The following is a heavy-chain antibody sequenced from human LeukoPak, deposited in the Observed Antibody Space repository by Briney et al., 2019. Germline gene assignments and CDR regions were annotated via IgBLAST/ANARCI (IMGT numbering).Heavy chain of an antibody. Sequence: SVKVSCKASGGTFSSYAIGWVRQAPGQGLEWMGQVIAIFGDTKYAQKFQGRLTITADESSSTAYMGLRSLRSEDTAMYYCARFPNVVAPSIGAIDIWGQGTMVIVSS. CDR1: GGTFSSYA. CDR2: VIAIFGDT. CDR3: ARFPNVVAPSIGAIDI. J-gene: IGHJ3*02. V-gene: IGHV1-69*13. D-gene: IGHD2-15*01.